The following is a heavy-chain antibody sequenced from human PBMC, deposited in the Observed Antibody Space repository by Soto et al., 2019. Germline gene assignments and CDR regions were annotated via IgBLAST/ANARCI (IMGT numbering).Heavy chain of an antibody. CDR1: GFTLSDFY. J-gene: IGHJ3*02. Sequence: GGSLRLSCAASGFTLSDFYMTWIRQAPVKGLEWVSYISGGGGTIYYPDSVKGRFTISRDNAKNSLYLQMNSLRDEDTAIYYCARRSGPSFAFDIWGQGTMVTVSS. CDR3: ARRSGPSFAFDI. CDR2: ISGGGGTI. D-gene: IGHD1-1*01. V-gene: IGHV3-11*01.